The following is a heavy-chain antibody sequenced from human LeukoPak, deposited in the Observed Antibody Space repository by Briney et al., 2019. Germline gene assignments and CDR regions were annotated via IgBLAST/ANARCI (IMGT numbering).Heavy chain of an antibody. Sequence: GGSLRLSCAAAGFTFSSYEMNWVRQAPGKGLEWVSYISSSGSTIYYADSVKGRFTISRDNSKNTLYLQMDSLSAEDTAVYYCVKVDAWGQGTLVTVSS. V-gene: IGHV3-48*03. CDR2: ISSSGSTI. D-gene: IGHD2-8*01. CDR1: GFTFSSYE. J-gene: IGHJ4*02. CDR3: VKVDA.